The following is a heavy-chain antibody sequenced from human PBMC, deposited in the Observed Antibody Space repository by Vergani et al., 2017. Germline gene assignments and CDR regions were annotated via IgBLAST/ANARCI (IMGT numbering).Heavy chain of an antibody. Sequence: EVQLMESGGGWAQPGGSLRLSCAASGFTFSSYTMNWVRQAPGKGLEWVANIKQDGSEKYYVDSVKGRFTISRDNAKNSLYLQMNSLRAEDTAVYYCARGHPVGSYWGQGTLVTVSS. J-gene: IGHJ4*02. V-gene: IGHV3-7*01. D-gene: IGHD1-26*01. CDR2: IKQDGSEK. CDR3: ARGHPVGSY. CDR1: GFTFSSYT.